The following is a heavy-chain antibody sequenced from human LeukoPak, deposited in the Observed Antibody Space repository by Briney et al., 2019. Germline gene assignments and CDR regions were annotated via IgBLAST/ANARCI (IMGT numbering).Heavy chain of an antibody. J-gene: IGHJ3*02. V-gene: IGHV2-5*02. CDR1: GFSLSTSGVG. Sequence: SGPTLVKPTQTLTLTCTFSGFSLSTSGVGVGWIRQPPGKALEWLALIYWDDDKRYSPSLKSRLTITKDTSKNQVVLTMTNMDPVDTATYYCAHCTIFYDYVWGSYRYRAFDIWGQGTMVTVSS. CDR3: AHCTIFYDYVWGSYRYRAFDI. D-gene: IGHD3-16*02. CDR2: IYWDDDK.